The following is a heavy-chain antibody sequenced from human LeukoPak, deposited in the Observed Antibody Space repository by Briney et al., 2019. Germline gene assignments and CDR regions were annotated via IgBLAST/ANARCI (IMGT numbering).Heavy chain of an antibody. V-gene: IGHV3-7*01. Sequence: PGGSLRLSCAASGFTPSSYWMSWVRQAPGKGLEWVANIKQDGSEEYYVDSVKGRFTISRDNAKNSLYLQMNSLRAEDTAVYYCARDPYSSGWYGNENYYWFDPWGQGTLVTVSS. CDR1: GFTPSSYW. CDR2: IKQDGSEE. CDR3: ARDPYSSGWYGNENYYWFDP. J-gene: IGHJ5*02. D-gene: IGHD6-19*01.